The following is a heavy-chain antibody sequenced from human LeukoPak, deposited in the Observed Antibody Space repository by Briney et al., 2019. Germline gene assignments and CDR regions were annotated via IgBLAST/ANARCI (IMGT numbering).Heavy chain of an antibody. J-gene: IGHJ4*02. CDR3: ARDDAAVLYSSSWFLDY. D-gene: IGHD6-13*01. CDR1: GFTFDDYG. Sequence: PGGSLRLSCAASGFTFDDYGMSWVRQAPGKGLEWVSGINWNGGSTGYADSVKGRFTISRDNAKNSLYLQMNSLRAEDTALYYCARDDAAVLYSSSWFLDYWSQGTLVTVSS. V-gene: IGHV3-20*04. CDR2: INWNGGST.